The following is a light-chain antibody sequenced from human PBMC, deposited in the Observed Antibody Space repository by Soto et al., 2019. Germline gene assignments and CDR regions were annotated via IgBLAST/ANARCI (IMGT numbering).Light chain of an antibody. V-gene: IGKV1-39*01. CDR2: TAS. J-gene: IGKJ5*01. CDR3: QQSYSTPIS. CDR1: QSISSH. Sequence: DIRMTQSPSSLSASVGDTVTITCRASQSISSHLNCYQQKPGKAPNLLMYTASNLQSGVPSRFSGSGSGTDFTLTISSLQPEDFATYYCQQSYSTPISFGQGTRLEIK.